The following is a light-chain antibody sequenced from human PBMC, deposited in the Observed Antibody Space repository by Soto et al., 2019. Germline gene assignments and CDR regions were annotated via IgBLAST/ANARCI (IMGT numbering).Light chain of an antibody. Sequence: DIQMTLSPSTLSASVGDRVTITCRASQTINTWLAWYQQKPGKAPKLLMYKASTLQSGVPSRFSGSGSGTEFTLTISSLQPDDFATYYCQQYNHWYAFGQGTRLEIK. CDR1: QTINTW. J-gene: IGKJ2*01. CDR3: QQYNHWYA. CDR2: KAS. V-gene: IGKV1-5*03.